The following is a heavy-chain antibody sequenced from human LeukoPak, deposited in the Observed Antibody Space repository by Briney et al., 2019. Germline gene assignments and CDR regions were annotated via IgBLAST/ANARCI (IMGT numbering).Heavy chain of an antibody. CDR3: ARDLPLSYFWFGP. D-gene: IGHD1-26*01. CDR2: IIPIFGAA. J-gene: IGHJ5*02. CDR1: RGTLCAYT. Sequence: SVTVSSMPSRGTLCAYTISAVRQAPGLGLEWMGRIIPIFGAAHSAQTSQGGVTTTTDESTSIAYMELSSLRSEDTAVYYCARDLPLSYFWFGPWGQGTLVTVSS. V-gene: IGHV1-69*05.